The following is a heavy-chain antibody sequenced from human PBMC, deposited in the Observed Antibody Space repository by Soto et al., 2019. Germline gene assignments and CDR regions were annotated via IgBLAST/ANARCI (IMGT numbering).Heavy chain of an antibody. D-gene: IGHD5-18*01. Sequence: GGSLRLSCAASGFTFSSYGMHWVRQAPGKGLEWVAVIWYDGSNKYYADSVKGRFTISRDNSKNTLYLQMNSLRAEDTAVYYCARGPTRGYSYGYYFDYWGQGTLVTVSS. V-gene: IGHV3-33*01. CDR3: ARGPTRGYSYGYYFDY. CDR2: IWYDGSNK. J-gene: IGHJ4*02. CDR1: GFTFSSYG.